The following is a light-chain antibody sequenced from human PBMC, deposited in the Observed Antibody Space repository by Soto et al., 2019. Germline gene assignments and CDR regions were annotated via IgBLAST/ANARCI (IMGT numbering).Light chain of an antibody. CDR3: QQYGRSPPT. V-gene: IGKV3-20*01. CDR2: GAS. CDR1: HRSVSNY. Sequence: IVVTKCAVALSLSPGKRATLSCRASHRSVSNYVAWFQQKHGQAPRLLIYGASSRATGIPARFSGSGSGTDFTLTISSLEPEDFAVYYCQQYGRSPPTFGQGTKVDIK. J-gene: IGKJ1*01.